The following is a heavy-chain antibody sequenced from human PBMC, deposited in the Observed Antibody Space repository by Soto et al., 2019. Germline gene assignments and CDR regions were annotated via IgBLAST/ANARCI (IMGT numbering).Heavy chain of an antibody. CDR1: GYTFTSYG. J-gene: IGHJ6*02. V-gene: IGHV1-18*04. Sequence: GASVKVSCKASGYTFTSYGISWVRQAPGQGLEWMGWISPYNGHTKYAQKLQGRVTLTTDTSTNTTYMELRSLRSNDTAVYVCARVPRTGDWGYYYYAMDVWGQGTTVTVSS. CDR2: ISPYNGHT. CDR3: ARVPRTGDWGYYYYAMDV. D-gene: IGHD7-27*01.